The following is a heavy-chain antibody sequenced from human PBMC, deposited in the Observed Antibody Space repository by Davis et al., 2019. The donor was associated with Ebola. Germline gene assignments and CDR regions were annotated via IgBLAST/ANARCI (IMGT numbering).Heavy chain of an antibody. CDR2: INAGNGNT. CDR3: ARARNYDSSAHIY. D-gene: IGHD3-22*01. CDR1: GYTFTNYG. J-gene: IGHJ4*02. Sequence: ASVKVSCKASGYTFTNYGITWVRQAPGQRLEWMGWINAGNGNTKYSQKFQGRVTITRDTSASTAYMELSSLRSEDTAVYYCARARNYDSSAHIYWGQGTLVTVSA. V-gene: IGHV1-3*01.